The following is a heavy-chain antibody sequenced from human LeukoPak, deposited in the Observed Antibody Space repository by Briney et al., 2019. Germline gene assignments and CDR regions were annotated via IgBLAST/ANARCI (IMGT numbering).Heavy chain of an antibody. Sequence: PSETLSLTCIVSGGSINNYFWSWVRQPPGKGLEWLGEVSFSGSTNYNPSLTSWVTISPDTSRNQFSLKLSSVTAADTAVYYCALYCRLSSNCGYYGMDIWGQGTSVTVSS. V-gene: IGHV4-59*08. CDR1: GGSINNYF. CDR2: VSFSGST. CDR3: ALYCRLSSNCGYYGMDI. J-gene: IGHJ6*02. D-gene: IGHD1-1*01.